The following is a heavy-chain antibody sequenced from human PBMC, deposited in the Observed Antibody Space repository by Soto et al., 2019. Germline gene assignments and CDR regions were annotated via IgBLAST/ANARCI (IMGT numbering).Heavy chain of an antibody. CDR2: INHSGST. CDR1: GGSFSGYY. V-gene: IGHV4-34*01. Sequence: QVQLQQWGAGLLKPSETLSLTCAVYGGSFSGYYWSWIRQPPGKGLEWIGEINHSGSTNYNPSLKSRVTISVDTSQNQFSLKLSSVTAADTAVYYCARGRAYYDFWSGYRICWFDPWGQGTLVTVSS. J-gene: IGHJ5*02. CDR3: ARGRAYYDFWSGYRICWFDP. D-gene: IGHD3-3*01.